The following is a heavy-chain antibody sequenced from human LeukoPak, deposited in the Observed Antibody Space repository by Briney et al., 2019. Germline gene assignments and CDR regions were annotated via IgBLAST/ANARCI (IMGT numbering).Heavy chain of an antibody. J-gene: IGHJ4*02. D-gene: IGHD6-19*01. CDR1: GFTFSSYG. CDR3: ARIPGSRSSGWSPPGRLDYFDY. Sequence: PGGSLRLSCAASGFTFSSYGMHWVRQAPGKGLEWVAFIRYDGSNKYYADSVKGRFTISRDNSKNTLYLQMNSLRAEDTAVYYCARIPGSRSSGWSPPGRLDYFDYWGQGTLVTVSS. V-gene: IGHV3-30*02. CDR2: IRYDGSNK.